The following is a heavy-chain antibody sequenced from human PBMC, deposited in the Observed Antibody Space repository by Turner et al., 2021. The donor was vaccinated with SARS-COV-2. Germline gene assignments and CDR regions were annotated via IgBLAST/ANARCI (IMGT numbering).Heavy chain of an antibody. D-gene: IGHD3-3*01. CDR1: GNPPPELS. CDR3: ATLPSPRHELWSGYYVFDP. J-gene: IGHJ5*02. Sequence: QVRRVQSGAEVRKPGAPVKFPCKVSGNPPPELSMHWWRRAPGKGLEWRRGVDPEDGETIYEPQFQDRVTMTEDKSTATAYMELSSLRSEDTAVYYCATLPSPRHELWSGYYVFDPWGQGTLVTVSS. V-gene: IGHV1-24*01. CDR2: VDPEDGET.